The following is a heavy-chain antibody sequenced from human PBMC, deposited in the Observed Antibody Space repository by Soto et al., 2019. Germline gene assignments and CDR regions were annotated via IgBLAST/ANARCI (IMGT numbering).Heavy chain of an antibody. CDR2: IYSGGTT. J-gene: IGHJ6*02. CDR3: ARDPGSRNGMDV. CDR1: GFTVSSDY. V-gene: IGHV3-66*01. Sequence: EVQLVESGGGLVQPGGSLRLSCAASGFTVSSDYMTWVRQAPGKGLEWLSTIYSGGTTYYADSVKGRFTISRDNSKNTLFLQMNNLRAEDTAMYSCARDPGSRNGMDVWGQGTMVTVSS.